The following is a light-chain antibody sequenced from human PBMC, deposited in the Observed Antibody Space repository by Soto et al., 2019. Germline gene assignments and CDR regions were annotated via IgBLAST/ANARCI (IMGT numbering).Light chain of an antibody. J-gene: IGKJ1*01. Sequence: EIVLTQSPGTLSLSPGERATLSCRASQSVSSSYVAWYQQKPGQAPRLLIYEASIRAIVIPDRFSGSGAGTDVTLTISRREPEDFAVYHCQQDGSSPPTFGQGSKVEIK. V-gene: IGKV3-20*01. CDR1: QSVSSSY. CDR2: EAS. CDR3: QQDGSSPPT.